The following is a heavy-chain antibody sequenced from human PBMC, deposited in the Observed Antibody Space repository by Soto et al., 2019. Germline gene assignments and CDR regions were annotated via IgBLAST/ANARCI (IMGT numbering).Heavy chain of an antibody. CDR1: GGSISSYY. D-gene: IGHD3-22*01. Sequence: QVQLQESGPGLVKPSETLSLTCTVSGGSISSYYWSWIRQPPGKGLEWIGYIYYSGSTYYNPSLRSRVTISIDTSKNQFSLKLRSVTAADTAVYYCARHLGYDGTDYYRNWFDPWGQGTLVTVSS. CDR3: ARHLGYDGTDYYRNWFDP. CDR2: IYYSGST. J-gene: IGHJ5*02. V-gene: IGHV4-59*08.